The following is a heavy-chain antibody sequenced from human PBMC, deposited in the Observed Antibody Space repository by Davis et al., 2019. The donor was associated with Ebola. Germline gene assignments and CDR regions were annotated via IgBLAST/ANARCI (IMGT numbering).Heavy chain of an antibody. CDR1: GGSISSGGYS. V-gene: IGHV4-30-2*01. CDR3: ARVGTAETWFDP. CDR2: IYHSGST. J-gene: IGHJ5*02. Sequence: LRLSCAVSGGSISSGGYSWSWIRQPPGKGLEWIGYIYHSGSTYYNPSLKSRVTISVDRSKNQFSLKLSSVTAADTAVYYCARVGTAETWFDPWGQGTLVTVSS. D-gene: IGHD1-1*01.